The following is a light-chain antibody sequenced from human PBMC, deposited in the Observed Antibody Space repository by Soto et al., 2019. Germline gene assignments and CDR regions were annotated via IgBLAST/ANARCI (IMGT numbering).Light chain of an antibody. CDR2: DVS. CDR3: SSYTSSSTVI. J-gene: IGLJ2*01. V-gene: IGLV2-14*01. CDR1: SSDIGGYNY. Sequence: QSALTQPASVSESPGLSITISCTGTSSDIGGYNYVSWYQQHPGKAPKLMIYDVSNRPSGISNRFSGSRSGNTASLTISGLQAEDEADYYCSSYTSSSTVIFGGGTKLTVL.